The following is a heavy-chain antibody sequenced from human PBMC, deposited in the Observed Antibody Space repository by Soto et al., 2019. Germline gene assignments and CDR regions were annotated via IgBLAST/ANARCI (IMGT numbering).Heavy chain of an antibody. Sequence: GGSLRLSCAASGITFSSYAMSWVRQAPGKGLEWVSAISGSGGSTYYADSVKGRFTISRDNSKNTLYLQMNSLRAEDTAVYYCAKEDLITIFGVVIIPTFDYWGQGTLVTVSS. CDR3: AKEDLITIFGVVIIPTFDY. CDR2: ISGSGGST. D-gene: IGHD3-3*01. CDR1: GITFSSYA. V-gene: IGHV3-23*01. J-gene: IGHJ4*02.